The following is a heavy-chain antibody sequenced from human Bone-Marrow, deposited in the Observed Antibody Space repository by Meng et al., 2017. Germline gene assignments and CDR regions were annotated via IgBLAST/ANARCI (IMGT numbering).Heavy chain of an antibody. CDR1: GYSISSGYY. Sequence: SETLSLTCAVSGYSISSGYYWGWIRQPPGKGLEWIGSIYHSGSTYYNPSLKSRVTISVDTSKNQFSLKLSSVTAADTAVYYCARGHYDSSGPNFDYWGQGNRVNGAS. V-gene: IGHV4-38-2*01. CDR2: IYHSGST. CDR3: ARGHYDSSGPNFDY. D-gene: IGHD3-22*01. J-gene: IGHJ4*02.